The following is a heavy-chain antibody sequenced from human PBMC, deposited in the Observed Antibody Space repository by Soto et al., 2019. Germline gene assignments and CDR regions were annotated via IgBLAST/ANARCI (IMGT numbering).Heavy chain of an antibody. J-gene: IGHJ4*02. CDR1: GYTFSSYD. D-gene: IGHD4-17*01. V-gene: IGHV1-8*01. Sequence: QVQLVQSGAEVKKPGASVKVSCKASGYTFSSYDINWVRQATGQGLEWMGWMIPNSGKIGYAQKFQGRLTMTRNTSISTAYMELSTLRAEDTAVYYCARDYGDYSGDYWGQGTLFTVSS. CDR2: MIPNSGKI. CDR3: ARDYGDYSGDY.